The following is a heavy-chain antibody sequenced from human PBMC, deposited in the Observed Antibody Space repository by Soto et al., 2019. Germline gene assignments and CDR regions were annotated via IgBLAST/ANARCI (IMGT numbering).Heavy chain of an antibody. J-gene: IGHJ5*02. CDR1: GASISSGGYY. Sequence: PSETLSLTCIVSGASISSGGYYWSWIRQHPGKGLEWIGYIYYSGSTYYNPSLKSRVIISVDTSKNQFSLKLNSVTAADTAVYYCARVFYYQDNWFDPWGQGTLVTVSS. CDR3: ARVFYYQDNWFDP. D-gene: IGHD3-22*01. V-gene: IGHV4-31*03. CDR2: IYYSGST.